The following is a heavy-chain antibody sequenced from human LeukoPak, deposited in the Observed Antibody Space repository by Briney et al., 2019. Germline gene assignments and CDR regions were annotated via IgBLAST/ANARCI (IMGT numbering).Heavy chain of an antibody. CDR2: IYYSGST. J-gene: IGHJ4*02. D-gene: IGHD4-17*01. CDR3: ARGSPYGDYVDY. V-gene: IGHV4-59*01. Sequence: PSETLSLTCTVSGGSISSYYWSWIRQPPGKGLEWIGYIYYSGSTNYNPSLKSRVTISVDTSKNQFSLKLSSVTAAATAVYYCARGSPYGDYVDYWGQGTLVTVSS. CDR1: GGSISSYY.